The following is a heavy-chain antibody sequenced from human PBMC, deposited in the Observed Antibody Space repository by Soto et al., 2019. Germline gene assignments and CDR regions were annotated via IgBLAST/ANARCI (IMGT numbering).Heavy chain of an antibody. CDR3: ARVDITGTVFDY. Sequence: SETLSLTCTVSGGSISSYYWSWIRQPPGKGLEWIGYIYYSGSTNYNPSLKSRVTISVDTSKNQFSLKLSSVTAADTAVYYCARVDITGTVFDYWGQGTLVTVSS. CDR1: GGSISSYY. V-gene: IGHV4-59*01. CDR2: IYYSGST. J-gene: IGHJ4*02. D-gene: IGHD1-20*01.